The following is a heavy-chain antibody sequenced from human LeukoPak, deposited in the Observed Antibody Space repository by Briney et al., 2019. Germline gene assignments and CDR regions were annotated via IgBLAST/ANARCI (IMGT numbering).Heavy chain of an antibody. CDR2: ISWNSGSI. V-gene: IGHV3-9*01. D-gene: IGHD2-21*02. J-gene: IGHJ4*02. CDR1: GFTFDDYA. CDR3: AKGKLAYCGGDCPFDY. Sequence: GGSLRLSCAASGFTFDDYAMHWVRQAPGKGLEWVSGISWNSGSIGYADSVKGRFTISRDNAKNSLYLQMNSLRAEDTALYYCAKGKLAYCGGDCPFDYWGQGTLVTVSS.